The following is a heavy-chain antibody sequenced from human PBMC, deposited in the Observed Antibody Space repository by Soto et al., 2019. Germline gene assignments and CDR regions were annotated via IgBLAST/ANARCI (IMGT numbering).Heavy chain of an antibody. V-gene: IGHV3-23*01. CDR2: ISTDSSRA. CDR1: GFTFNTFE. CDR3: VKGGWLDF. Sequence: EVQLLESGGGLVQPGGSLRLSCAASGFTFNTFEMSWVRQAPGRGLEWVSFISTDSSRAYYADAVKGRFTISRDNSKHTRYLQMNSLTAEDAAVYACVKGGWLDFWGQGTLVTVSS. J-gene: IGHJ5*01. D-gene: IGHD1-26*01.